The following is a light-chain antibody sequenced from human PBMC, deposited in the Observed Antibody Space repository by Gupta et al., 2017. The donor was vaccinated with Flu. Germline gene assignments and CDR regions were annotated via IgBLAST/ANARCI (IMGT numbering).Light chain of an antibody. CDR1: SSDIGAFNF. J-gene: IGLJ3*02. Sequence: QSALTQPASVSGSPGQAITISCTGTSSDIGAFNFVSWYQHHPGRPPRLMIYDVSHRPSGVSNRFSASKSGNTASLTISGLQTEDEAHYYCTSYAASSILLFGGGTKLTVL. CDR2: DVS. V-gene: IGLV2-14*01. CDR3: TSYAASSILL.